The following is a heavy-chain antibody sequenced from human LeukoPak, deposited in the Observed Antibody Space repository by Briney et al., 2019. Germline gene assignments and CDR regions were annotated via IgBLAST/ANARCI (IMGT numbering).Heavy chain of an antibody. D-gene: IGHD3-10*01. CDR2: ISYDGSNK. Sequence: GRSLRLSCAASGFTFSSYAMHWVRQAPGKGLEWVAVISYDGSNKYYADSVKGRFTISRDNAKSSLYLQMNSLRAEDTAVYYCARDPGLQWFGDKQKSYWGQGTLVTVSS. V-gene: IGHV3-30-3*01. CDR1: GFTFSSYA. CDR3: ARDPGLQWFGDKQKSY. J-gene: IGHJ4*02.